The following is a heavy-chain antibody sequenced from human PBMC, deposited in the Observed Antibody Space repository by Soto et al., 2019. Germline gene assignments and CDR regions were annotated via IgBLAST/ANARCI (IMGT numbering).Heavy chain of an antibody. CDR3: ARVGIAAACTYYYGMDV. CDR1: GYTFTSYD. Sequence: ASVKVSCKASGYTFTSYDINWVRQATGQGLEWMGWMNPNSGNTGYAQKFQGRVTMTRNTSISTAYMELSSLRSEDTAVYYCARVGIAAACTYYYGMDVWGQGTTVTVSS. V-gene: IGHV1-8*01. D-gene: IGHD6-13*01. CDR2: MNPNSGNT. J-gene: IGHJ6*02.